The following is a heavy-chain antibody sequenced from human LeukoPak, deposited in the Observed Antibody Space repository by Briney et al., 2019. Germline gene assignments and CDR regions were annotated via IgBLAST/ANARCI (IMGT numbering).Heavy chain of an antibody. Sequence: GRSLRLSCAASGFTFSSYGMHWVRQAPGKGLEWVAVISYDGSNKYYADSVKGRFTISRDNSKNTLYLQMNSLRAEDTAVYYCAKDPLFTGYFDYWGQGTLVTVSS. CDR2: ISYDGSNK. J-gene: IGHJ4*02. CDR3: AKDPLFTGYFDY. CDR1: GFTFSSYG. D-gene: IGHD1-14*01. V-gene: IGHV3-30*18.